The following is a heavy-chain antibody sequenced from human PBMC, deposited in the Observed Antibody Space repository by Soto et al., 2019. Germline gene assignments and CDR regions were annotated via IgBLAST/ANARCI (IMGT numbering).Heavy chain of an antibody. V-gene: IGHV3-13*01. D-gene: IGHD3-16*01. CDR2: IGTAGDT. J-gene: IGHJ4*02. CDR3: ARAIEKGRRGSVAYDY. CDR1: RFTFSSYD. Sequence: EVQLVESGGGLVQPGGCLRLSCAASRFTFSSYDMHWVRQPTGKTLEWVSGIGTAGDTYYPDSVKGRFTISREDAKNSLYLQMNSLRAEDTAVYYCARAIEKGRRGSVAYDYWGQGTLVTVSS.